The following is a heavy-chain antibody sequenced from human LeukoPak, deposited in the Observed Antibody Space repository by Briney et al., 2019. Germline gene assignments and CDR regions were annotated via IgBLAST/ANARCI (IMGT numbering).Heavy chain of an antibody. CDR1: GYSITTNYY. Sequence: SETLSLTCTVSGYSITTNYYWAWIRQSPGTGLEWIGSVYHNGETYYNPSLKSRVIISVDTSKNEFSPRLTSVTAADTAVYYCVTPRSWELSDMAVWGKGTTVIVS. V-gene: IGHV4-38-2*02. J-gene: IGHJ6*03. D-gene: IGHD1-26*01. CDR2: VYHNGET. CDR3: VTPRSWELSDMAV.